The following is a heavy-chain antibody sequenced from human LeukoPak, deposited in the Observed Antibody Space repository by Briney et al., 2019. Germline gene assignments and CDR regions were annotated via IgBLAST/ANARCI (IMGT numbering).Heavy chain of an antibody. CDR2: INHSGST. CDR3: ARHGNIVVVVAARGFDP. V-gene: IGHV4-34*01. CDR1: GGSFRGYY. Sequence: SETLSLTCAVYGGSFRGYYWSWIRQPPGKGLEWIGEINHSGSTNYNPSLQSRVTISVDTSKTQFSLKLSSVPAADTAVYYCARHGNIVVVVAARGFDPWGQGTLVTVSS. D-gene: IGHD2-15*01. J-gene: IGHJ5*02.